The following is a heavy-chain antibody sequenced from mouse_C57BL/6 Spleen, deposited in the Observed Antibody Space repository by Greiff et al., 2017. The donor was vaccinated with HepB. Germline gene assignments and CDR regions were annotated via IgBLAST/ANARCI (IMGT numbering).Heavy chain of an antibody. CDR2: INYDGSST. V-gene: IGHV5-16*01. Sequence: EVKLVESEGGLVQPGSSMKLSCTASGFTFSDYYMAWVRQVPEKGLEWVANINYDGSSTYYLDSLKSRFIISRDNAKNILYLQMSSLKSEDTATYYCARDDGPFAYWGQGTLVTVSA. D-gene: IGHD2-3*01. CDR3: ARDDGPFAY. CDR1: GFTFSDYY. J-gene: IGHJ3*01.